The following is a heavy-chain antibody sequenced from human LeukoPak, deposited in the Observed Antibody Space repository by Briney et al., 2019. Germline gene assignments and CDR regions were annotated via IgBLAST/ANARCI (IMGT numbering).Heavy chain of an antibody. D-gene: IGHD6-13*01. Sequence: ASETLSLTCTVSGGSISSYYWSWIRQPPGKGLEWIGYIYYSGSTNYNPSLKSRVTISVDTSENQFSLKLSSVTAADTAVYYCARATGLAAAGIFDYWGQGTLVTVSS. CDR3: ARATGLAAAGIFDY. V-gene: IGHV4-59*01. CDR1: GGSISSYY. CDR2: IYYSGST. J-gene: IGHJ4*02.